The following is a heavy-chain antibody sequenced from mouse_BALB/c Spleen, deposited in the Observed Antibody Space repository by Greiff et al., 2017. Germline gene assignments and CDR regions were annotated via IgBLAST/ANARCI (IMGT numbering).Heavy chain of an antibody. V-gene: IGHV5-6-4*01. CDR2: ISSGGSYT. D-gene: IGHD3-1*01. CDR3: TRDRDRDYYAMDY. J-gene: IGHJ4*01. Sequence: EVKVVESGGGLVKPGGSLKLSCAASGFTFSSYTMSWVRQTPEKRLEWVATISSGGSYTYYPDSVKGRFTISRDNAKNTLYLQMSSLKSEDTAMYYCTRDRDRDYYAMDYWGQGTSVTVSS. CDR1: GFTFSSYT.